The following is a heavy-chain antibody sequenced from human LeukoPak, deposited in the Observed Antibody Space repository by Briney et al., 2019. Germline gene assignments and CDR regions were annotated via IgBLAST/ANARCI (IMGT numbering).Heavy chain of an antibody. CDR3: AKKGDYYDSSGYYYGDYYYYMDV. V-gene: IGHV3-23*01. Sequence: GGSLRLSCAASGFTFSSYAMSWVRQAPGKGLEWVSAISGSGGSTYYADSVKGRFTISRDNSKNTLYLQMNSLRAEDTAVYYCAKKGDYYDSSGYYYGDYYYYMDVWGKGTTVTVSS. D-gene: IGHD3-22*01. CDR2: ISGSGGST. CDR1: GFTFSSYA. J-gene: IGHJ6*03.